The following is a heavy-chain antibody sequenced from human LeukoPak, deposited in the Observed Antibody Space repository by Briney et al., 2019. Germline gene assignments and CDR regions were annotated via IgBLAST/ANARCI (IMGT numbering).Heavy chain of an antibody. D-gene: IGHD1-14*01. V-gene: IGHV3-73*01. CDR2: IRSKANSYAT. CDR1: GFTFSGSA. Sequence: PGGSLRLSCAASGFTFSGSAMHWVRQASGKGLEWVGRIRSKANSYATAYAASVKGRFTISRDDSKNTAYLQMNSLKTEDTAVYYCTSPIPQSTAVDYWGQGTLVTVSS. CDR3: TSPIPQSTAVDY. J-gene: IGHJ4*02.